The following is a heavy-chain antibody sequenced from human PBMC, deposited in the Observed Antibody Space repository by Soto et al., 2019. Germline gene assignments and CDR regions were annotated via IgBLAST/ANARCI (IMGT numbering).Heavy chain of an antibody. Sequence: PGGSLRLSCAASGFVFSNYAMSWVRQAPGKGLEWVSAISGNGDDTYYADSVKGRFTISRYKAKNTLYLQMNSLRAEDTAVYFCAIPSGLTVTGPDYWGQGTLVTVSS. CDR2: ISGNGDDT. D-gene: IGHD6-19*01. CDR3: AIPSGLTVTGPDY. J-gene: IGHJ4*02. V-gene: IGHV3-23*01. CDR1: GFVFSNYA.